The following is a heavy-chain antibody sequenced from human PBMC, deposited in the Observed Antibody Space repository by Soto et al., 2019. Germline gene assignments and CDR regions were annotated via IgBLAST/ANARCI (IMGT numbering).Heavy chain of an antibody. Sequence: ASVNVSCKASGYTFTSYGISWVRQAPGQGLEWMGWISAYNGNTNYAQKLQGRVTMTTDTSTSTADMELRSLRSDDTAVYYCARAGSGVVVPAAMPTYYYYYYMDVWGKGTTVTVSS. CDR1: GYTFTSYG. V-gene: IGHV1-18*01. CDR2: ISAYNGNT. D-gene: IGHD2-2*01. CDR3: ARAGSGVVVPAAMPTYYYYYYMDV. J-gene: IGHJ6*03.